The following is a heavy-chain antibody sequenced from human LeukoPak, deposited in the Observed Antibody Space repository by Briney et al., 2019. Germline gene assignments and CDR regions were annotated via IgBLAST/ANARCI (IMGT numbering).Heavy chain of an antibody. Sequence: SVKVSCKASRGTFSSYAISWVRQAPGQGLEWMGRIIPIFGTANYAQKFQGGVTITTDESTSTAYMELSSLRSEDTAVYYCARDRWDSSSWYGNFDYWGQGTLVTVSS. CDR2: IIPIFGTA. V-gene: IGHV1-69*05. D-gene: IGHD6-13*01. CDR1: RGTFSSYA. J-gene: IGHJ4*02. CDR3: ARDRWDSSSWYGNFDY.